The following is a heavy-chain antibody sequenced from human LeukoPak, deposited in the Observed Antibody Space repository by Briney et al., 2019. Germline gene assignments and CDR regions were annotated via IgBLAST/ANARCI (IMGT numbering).Heavy chain of an antibody. J-gene: IGHJ4*02. CDR3: ARDRDYGSGIFDY. CDR1: GYTFTGYY. CDR2: INPNSGGT. V-gene: IGHV1-2*02. D-gene: IGHD3-10*01. Sequence: ASVKVSCKASGYTFTGYYMHWVRQAPGQGLEWMGWINPNSGGTNYAQKFQGRVTMTRDTSISTAYMELSRLRSDDTAVYYCARDRDYGSGIFDYWGQGTLSPSPQ.